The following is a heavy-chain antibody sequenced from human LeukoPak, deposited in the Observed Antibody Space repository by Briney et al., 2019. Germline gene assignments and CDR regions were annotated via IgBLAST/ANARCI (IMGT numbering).Heavy chain of an antibody. CDR3: ARLGPYYDFWSGYLPVDY. Sequence: SETLSLTCAVYIGSFSGYYWSWIRQSPGKGLEWIGEINHSESTNYNPSLKSRVTISVDTSKNQFSLKLTSVTAADTAVYYCARLGPYYDFWSGYLPVDYWGQGTLVTVSS. V-gene: IGHV4-34*01. J-gene: IGHJ4*02. D-gene: IGHD3-3*01. CDR2: INHSEST. CDR1: IGSFSGYY.